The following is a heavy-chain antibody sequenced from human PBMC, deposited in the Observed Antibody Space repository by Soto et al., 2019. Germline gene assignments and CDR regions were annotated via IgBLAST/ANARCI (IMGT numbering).Heavy chain of an antibody. J-gene: IGHJ4*02. CDR1: GFTIIEYY. V-gene: IGHV3-11*01. Sequence: GSLRLCCAASGFTIIEYYMTWIRQSPGRGLEWVSYISSSGSTIHNEDSVKGRFTISRDNAKNSLYLQMNSLRAEDTAVYYCAREDDSSGYYFDFRGQRTLGTIAS. CDR3: AREDDSSGYYFDF. CDR2: ISSSGSTI. D-gene: IGHD3-22*01.